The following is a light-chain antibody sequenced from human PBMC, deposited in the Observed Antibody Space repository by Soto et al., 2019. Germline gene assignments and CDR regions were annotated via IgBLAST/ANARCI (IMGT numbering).Light chain of an antibody. V-gene: IGKV3-20*01. J-gene: IGKJ1*01. Sequence: EIVLTQSPGTLSLSPGERATLSSRASQSVSSSYLAWYQQKPGQAPRLLIYGASSRATGIPDRFSGSGSGTDFTLTISRLEPEDFAVYYCQQYGSSWTFDQGTKVEIK. CDR1: QSVSSSY. CDR3: QQYGSSWT. CDR2: GAS.